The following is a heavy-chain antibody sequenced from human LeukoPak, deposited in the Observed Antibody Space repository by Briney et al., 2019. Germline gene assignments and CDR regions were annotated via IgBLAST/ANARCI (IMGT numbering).Heavy chain of an antibody. D-gene: IGHD6-13*01. CDR3: ARESLAAAGPYYYYYMDV. CDR2: IIPTFGTA. CDR1: GGTFSSYA. J-gene: IGHJ6*03. V-gene: IGHV1-69*13. Sequence: ASVKVSCKASGGTFSSYAISWVRQAPGQGLEWMGGIIPTFGTANYAQKFQGRVTITADESTSTAYMELSSLRSEDTAVYYCARESLAAAGPYYYYYMDVWGKGTTVTVSS.